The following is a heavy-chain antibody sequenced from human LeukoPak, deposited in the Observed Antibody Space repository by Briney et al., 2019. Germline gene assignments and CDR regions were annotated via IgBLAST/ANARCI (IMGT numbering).Heavy chain of an antibody. D-gene: IGHD3-22*01. CDR1: GVSISSGGYY. CDR3: ARVRRDYYDSSGHS. V-gene: IGHV4-31*03. J-gene: IGHJ4*02. CDR2: IYYSGST. Sequence: SQTLSLTCTVSGVSISSGGYYWSWIRQHPGKGLERIGYIYYSGSTYYNPSLKSRVTISVDTSKNQFSLKLSSVTAADTAVYYCARVRRDYYDSSGHSWGQGTLVTVSS.